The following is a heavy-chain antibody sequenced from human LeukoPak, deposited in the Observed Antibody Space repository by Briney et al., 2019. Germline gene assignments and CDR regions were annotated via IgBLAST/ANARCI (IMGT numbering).Heavy chain of an antibody. J-gene: IGHJ4*02. CDR3: ARAPPGDY. V-gene: IGHV4-34*01. CDR2: INHSGST. CDR1: GGSFSGYY. Sequence: SETLSLTCAVYGGSFSGYYWSWIRQPPGKGLEWIGEINHSGSTNYNPSLKSRVTISVDTSKNQFSVKLSSVTAADTAVYYCARAPPGDYWGQGTLVTVSS.